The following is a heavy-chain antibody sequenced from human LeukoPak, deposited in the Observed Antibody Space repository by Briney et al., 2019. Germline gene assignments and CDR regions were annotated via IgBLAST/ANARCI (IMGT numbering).Heavy chain of an antibody. V-gene: IGHV4-34*01. J-gene: IGHJ4*02. D-gene: IGHD2-2*01. CDR1: GGSFSGYY. CDR3: ARSGPAGDRLVRDFDY. CDR2: INHSGST. Sequence: PSETLSLTCAVYGGSFSGYYWSWIRQPPGKGLEWIGEINHSGSTNYNPSLKSRVTISVDTSKNQFSLKLSSVTAADTAVYYCARSGPAGDRLVRDFDYWGQGTLVTVSS.